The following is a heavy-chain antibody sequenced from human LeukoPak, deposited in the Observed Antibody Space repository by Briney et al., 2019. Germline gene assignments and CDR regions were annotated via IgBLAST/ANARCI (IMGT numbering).Heavy chain of an antibody. CDR2: IYPRDSRT. Sequence: GGSLKISFKGSGSIFSSYSIAWGRQLPGKGLEWMGVIYPRDSRTTDSPSLQEPVTISANKSIRTAFLQWTSLKASETARYYRARHLSDITSSRNNWGPGTLVTVSS. CDR3: ARHLSDITSSRNN. V-gene: IGHV5-51*01. CDR1: GSIFSSYS. J-gene: IGHJ4*02. D-gene: IGHD2-2*01.